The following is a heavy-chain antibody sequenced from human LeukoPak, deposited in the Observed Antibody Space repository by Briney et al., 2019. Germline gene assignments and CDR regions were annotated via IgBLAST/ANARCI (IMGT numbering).Heavy chain of an antibody. D-gene: IGHD3-10*01. J-gene: IGHJ3*02. CDR2: IDPSGGST. CDR3: ARADRELLWLYAFDI. Sequence: ASVKVSCKASGGTFSSYAISWVRQAPGQGLEWMGIIDPSGGSTKYAQKFQGRVTMTRDTSTSTVYMELSRLRSDDTAVYYCARADRELLWLYAFDIWGQGTMVTVSS. V-gene: IGHV1-46*01. CDR1: GGTFSSYA.